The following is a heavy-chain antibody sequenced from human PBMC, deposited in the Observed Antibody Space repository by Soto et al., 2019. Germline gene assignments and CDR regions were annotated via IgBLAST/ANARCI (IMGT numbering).Heavy chain of an antibody. V-gene: IGHV4-39*01. CDR2: FYYSGST. CDR1: GGSISSSSYY. J-gene: IGHJ4*02. CDR3: ARHGGIVATTEGLFDY. Sequence: QLQLQESGPGLVKPSETLSLTCTVSGGSISSSSYYWGWIRQPPGKGLEWIGSFYYSGSTYYNPSLKSRVTISVDTSKNQFSLKLSSVTAADTAVYSCARHGGIVATTEGLFDYWGQGTLVTVSS. D-gene: IGHD5-12*01.